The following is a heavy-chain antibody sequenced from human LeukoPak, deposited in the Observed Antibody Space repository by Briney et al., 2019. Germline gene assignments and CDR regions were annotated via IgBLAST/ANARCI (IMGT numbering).Heavy chain of an antibody. Sequence: ASVKVSCKASGYTFTSYLIHWVRQAPGQRLEWMGWINVGNDNTKYSQNFQGRVTITRDTSASTAYMELSSLRSEDTAVYYCARSKQQLAYYFDYWGQGTLVTVSS. CDR1: GYTFTSYL. CDR2: INVGNDNT. D-gene: IGHD6-13*01. V-gene: IGHV1-3*01. CDR3: ARSKQQLAYYFDY. J-gene: IGHJ4*02.